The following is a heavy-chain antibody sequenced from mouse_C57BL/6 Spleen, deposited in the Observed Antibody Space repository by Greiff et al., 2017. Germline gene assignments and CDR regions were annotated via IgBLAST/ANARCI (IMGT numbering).Heavy chain of an antibody. CDR3: ARSCLLYDGYPGVSWFAY. J-gene: IGHJ3*01. V-gene: IGHV1-52*01. CDR2: IDPSDSET. CDR1: GYTFTSYW. Sequence: QVQLQQSGAELVRPGSSVKLSCKASGYTFTSYWMHWVKQRPIQGLEWIGNIDPSDSETHYNQKFKDKATLTVDKSASTAYMQLSILTSGDSAVDYCARSCLLYDGYPGVSWFAYWGQGTLVTVSA. D-gene: IGHD2-3*01.